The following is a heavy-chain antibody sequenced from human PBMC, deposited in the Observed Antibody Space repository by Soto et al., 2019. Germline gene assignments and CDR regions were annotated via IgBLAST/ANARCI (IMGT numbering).Heavy chain of an antibody. Sequence: QAQLVQSGAEVRKPGASAKVSCEASGYTFYSHSISWVRQAPGQGLEWMGRINADYGNTQYAQKFRGRVTMTTDTSTTTVYMELTNLRSDDTAVYYCARCIQGDYYYGMDVWGQGTTVTVSS. CDR3: ARCIQGDYYYGMDV. V-gene: IGHV1-18*01. CDR2: INADYGNT. J-gene: IGHJ6*02. D-gene: IGHD5-18*01. CDR1: GYTFYSHS.